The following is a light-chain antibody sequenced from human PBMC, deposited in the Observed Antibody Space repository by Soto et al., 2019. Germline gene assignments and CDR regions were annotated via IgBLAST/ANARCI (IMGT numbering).Light chain of an antibody. V-gene: IGKV1-8*01. J-gene: IGKJ3*01. Sequence: AIRMTQSPSSFSASTGDRVTITCQASQGISSYLAWYQQKPGKAPKLLIYAASTLQSGVPSRFSGSGSGTDFTLTISCLQSEDFATYYCQQYYSYPQTFGPGTKVDIK. CDR1: QGISSY. CDR3: QQYYSYPQT. CDR2: AAS.